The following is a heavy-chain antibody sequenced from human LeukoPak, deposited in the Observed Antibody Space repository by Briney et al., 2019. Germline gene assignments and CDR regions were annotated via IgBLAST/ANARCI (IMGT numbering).Heavy chain of an antibody. Sequence: SVKVSCKASGGTFSSYAISWVRQAPGQGLEWMGRIIPIFGTANYAQKFQGRVTLTTDESTSTAYMELSSLRSEDTAVYYCARGYAEYSSSRGLDYWRQGTLVTVSS. J-gene: IGHJ4*02. CDR1: GGTFSSYA. CDR2: IIPIFGTA. V-gene: IGHV1-69*05. CDR3: ARGYAEYSSSRGLDY. D-gene: IGHD6-6*01.